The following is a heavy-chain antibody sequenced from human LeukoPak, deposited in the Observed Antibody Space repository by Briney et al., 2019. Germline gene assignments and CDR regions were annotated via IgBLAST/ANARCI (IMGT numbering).Heavy chain of an antibody. CDR2: ISVYTGKT. D-gene: IGHD4-17*01. Sequence: TSVKVSCKASGYTFSSYGISWVRQAPGQGLEWMGWISVYTGKTYHAQKFQARVTMTTDTSTSTAYMELRSLRSDDTAVYYCAKDRGWQYADYETVAVEHWGQGTLATVSS. CDR3: AKDRGWQYADYETVAVEH. J-gene: IGHJ4*02. V-gene: IGHV1-18*01. CDR1: GYTFSSYG.